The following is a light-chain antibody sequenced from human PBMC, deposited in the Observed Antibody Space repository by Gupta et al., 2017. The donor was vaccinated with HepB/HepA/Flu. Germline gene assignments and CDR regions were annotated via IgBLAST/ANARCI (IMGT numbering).Light chain of an antibody. J-gene: IGKJ5*01. V-gene: IGKV3-20*01. Sequence: ELVLTQSPGTLSLSPGERATLSCRASQSVSSSYLAWYQQKPGQAPRLLIYGASSRATGIPDRFSGSGSGTDFTLTISRLEPEDFAVFYCQHYGSSSITFGQGTRLDIK. CDR2: GAS. CDR1: QSVSSSY. CDR3: QHYGSSSIT.